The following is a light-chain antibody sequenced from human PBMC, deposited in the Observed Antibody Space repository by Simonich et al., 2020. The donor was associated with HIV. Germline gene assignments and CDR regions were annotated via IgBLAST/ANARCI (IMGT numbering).Light chain of an antibody. V-gene: IGKV4-1*01. CDR1: QSVLYRSNNKNY. Sequence: DIVMTQSPDSLTVSLGERATINCKSSQSVLYRSNNKNYLAWYQQKPGQPPKLLIYWASTRESGVPDRFSGSGSGTDFNLTISSLQAEDVAVYYCQQYYSTPLTFCGGTKVEIK. J-gene: IGKJ4*01. CDR3: QQYYSTPLT. CDR2: WAS.